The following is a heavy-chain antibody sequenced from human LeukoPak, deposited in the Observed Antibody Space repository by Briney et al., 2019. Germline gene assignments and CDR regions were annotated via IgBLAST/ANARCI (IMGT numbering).Heavy chain of an antibody. CDR1: GRPINRIRDH. Sequence: SDTLSLPHSVSGRPINRIRDHCPAARKPPRKVLEWIGRHYYSGSTYYYPSLKSRVTISVDTSKNQFSLKLSSVTAADTAVYYCARGSDGDYVGLLIDPIPYYMDVWGKGTTVTVSS. CDR2: HYYSGST. CDR3: ARGSDGDYVGLLIDPIPYYMDV. D-gene: IGHD4-17*01. J-gene: IGHJ6*03. V-gene: IGHV4-39*07.